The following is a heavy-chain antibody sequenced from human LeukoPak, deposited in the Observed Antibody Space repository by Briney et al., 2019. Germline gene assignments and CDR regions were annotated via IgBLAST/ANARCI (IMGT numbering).Heavy chain of an antibody. CDR1: GYTFTSYG. D-gene: IGHD5-18*01. CDR2: FSAYNGNT. J-gene: IGHJ4*02. V-gene: IGHV1-18*01. Sequence: ASVKVSCKASGYTFTSYGISWVRQAPGQGLEWMGWFSAYNGNTNYAQKLQGRVTMTTDTSTSTAYMELRSLRSDDTAVYYCARDLRRGYSYGRLGYWGQGTLVTVSS. CDR3: ARDLRRGYSYGRLGY.